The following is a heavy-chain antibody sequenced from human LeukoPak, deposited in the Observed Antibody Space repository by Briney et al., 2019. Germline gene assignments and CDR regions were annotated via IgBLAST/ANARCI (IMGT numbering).Heavy chain of an antibody. D-gene: IGHD1-7*01. CDR3: AREQRKETKVD. V-gene: IGHV4-59*01. Sequence: PSETLSLTCTVSGGSISSYYWSWIRQPPGKGLEWIGYIYYGGSTNYNPSLKSRVTISVDTSKNQFSLKLSSVAAADTAVYYCAREQRKETKVDWGQGTLVTVSS. CDR2: IYYGGST. J-gene: IGHJ4*02. CDR1: GGSISSYY.